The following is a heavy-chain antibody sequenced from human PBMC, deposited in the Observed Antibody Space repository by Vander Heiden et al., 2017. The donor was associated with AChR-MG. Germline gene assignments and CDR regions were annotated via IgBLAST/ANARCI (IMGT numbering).Heavy chain of an antibody. CDR3: AKDMGKGAAMGRGVIGLFDY. CDR2: ISWNSGSI. D-gene: IGHD3-10*01. CDR1: GFTFDDSA. V-gene: IGHV3-9*01. Sequence: EVQLVESGGGLVQPGRSLRLSCAASGFTFDDSAMHWVRQAPGKGLEWVSGISWNSGSIGYADSVKGRFTISRDNAKNSLYLQMNSLRAEDTALYYCAKDMGKGAAMGRGVIGLFDYWGQGTLVTVSS. J-gene: IGHJ4*02.